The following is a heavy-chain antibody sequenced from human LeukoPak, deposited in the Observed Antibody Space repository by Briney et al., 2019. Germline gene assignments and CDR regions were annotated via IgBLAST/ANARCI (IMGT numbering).Heavy chain of an antibody. J-gene: IGHJ4*02. CDR2: ISGSGGST. CDR3: AKPYSSGWLRPYDY. CDR1: GFTFSSYA. Sequence: PGGSLRLSCAASGFTFSSYAMSWVRQAPGKGLEWVSAISGSGGSTYYADSVKGRFTISRDNSKNTLYLQMNSLRAEDTAVYYCAKPYSSGWLRPYDYWGQGTLVTVSS. V-gene: IGHV3-23*01. D-gene: IGHD6-19*01.